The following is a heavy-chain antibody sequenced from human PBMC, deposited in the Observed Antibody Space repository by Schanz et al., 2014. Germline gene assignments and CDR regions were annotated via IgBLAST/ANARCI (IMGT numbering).Heavy chain of an antibody. J-gene: IGHJ4*02. CDR3: AKTLFPGGTQTFGN. Sequence: EVQLLESGGGLVEPGGSLRLSCAASGFTFSSHWMHWVRQVPGKGLVWVSAISGRDGSTYYADSVRGRFTISRDNSKNTLYVEMNSLRVEDTAVYYCAKTLFPGGTQTFGNWGRGTLVTVSS. CDR1: GFTFSSHW. V-gene: IGHV3-23*01. D-gene: IGHD2-8*02. CDR2: ISGRDGST.